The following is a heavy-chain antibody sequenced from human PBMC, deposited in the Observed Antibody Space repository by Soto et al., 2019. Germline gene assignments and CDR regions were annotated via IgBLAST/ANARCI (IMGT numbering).Heavy chain of an antibody. CDR1: GGTFSSYT. Sequence: SVKVSCKASGGTFSSYTISWVRQAPGQGLEWMGRIIPILGIANYAQKFQGGVTITADKSTSTAYMELSSLRSEDTAVYYCARDRSPRVAAAGTTTANLFDYWGQGTQVTVSS. CDR2: IIPILGIA. D-gene: IGHD6-13*01. CDR3: ARDRSPRVAAAGTTTANLFDY. V-gene: IGHV1-69*04. J-gene: IGHJ4*02.